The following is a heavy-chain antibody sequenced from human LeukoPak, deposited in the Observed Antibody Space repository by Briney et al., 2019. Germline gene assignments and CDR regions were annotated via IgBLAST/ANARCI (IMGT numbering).Heavy chain of an antibody. CDR1: GGSISSYY. D-gene: IGHD3-9*01. CDR2: IYYSGST. J-gene: IGHJ4*02. V-gene: IGHV4-59*01. Sequence: SETLSLTCTVSGGSISSYYWSWIRQPPGKGLEWIGYIYYSGSTNYNPSLKSRVTISADTSKNQFSLKLSSVTAADTAVYYCAREPRHYDILTGYPLYYFDYWGQGTLVTVSS. CDR3: AREPRHYDILTGYPLYYFDY.